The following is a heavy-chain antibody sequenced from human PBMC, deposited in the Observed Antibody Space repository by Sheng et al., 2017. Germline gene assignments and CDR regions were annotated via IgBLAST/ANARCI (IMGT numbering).Heavy chain of an antibody. CDR2: ISAYNGNT. J-gene: IGHJ3*02. V-gene: IGHV1-18*01. Sequence: QVQLVQSGAEVKKPGASVKVSCKASGYTFTSYGISWVRQAPGQGLEWMGWISAYNGNTNYAQKLQGRVTMTTDTSTSTAYMELRSLRSDDTAVYYCARDPANYYDSRQGAFDIWGQGTMVTVSS. D-gene: IGHD3-22*01. CDR3: ARDPANYYDSRQGAFDI. CDR1: GYTFTSYG.